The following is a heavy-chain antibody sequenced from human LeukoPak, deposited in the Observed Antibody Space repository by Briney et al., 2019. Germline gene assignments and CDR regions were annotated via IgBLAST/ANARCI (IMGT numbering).Heavy chain of an antibody. V-gene: IGHV3-9*01. D-gene: IGHD2-15*01. CDR2: ISSSGGGI. CDR1: GFTFDDYA. CDR3: AKDRTPRYCSGGNCYSRTFDY. Sequence: GGSLRLSCAASGFTFDDYAVYWVRQVPGKGLEWVSGISSSGGGIGYADSVKGRFTISRDNAKNSLYLQMNSLRAEDTAFYYCAKDRTPRYCSGGNCYSRTFDYWGHGTLVTVSS. J-gene: IGHJ4*01.